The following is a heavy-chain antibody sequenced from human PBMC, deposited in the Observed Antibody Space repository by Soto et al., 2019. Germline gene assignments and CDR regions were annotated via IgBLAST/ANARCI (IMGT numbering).Heavy chain of an antibody. CDR1: GFTFSTYS. Sequence: VQLVESGGGLVKPVGSLRLSCAASGFTFSTYSMNWVRQAPGKGLEWISSISSSGGSVSYAESVKGRFTISRDNAKNSLYLQMDSLRAEDTAVYYCARGRSINTNMDYWGQGTLVTVSS. V-gene: IGHV3-21*01. D-gene: IGHD2-2*01. CDR2: ISSSGGSV. CDR3: ARGRSINTNMDY. J-gene: IGHJ4*02.